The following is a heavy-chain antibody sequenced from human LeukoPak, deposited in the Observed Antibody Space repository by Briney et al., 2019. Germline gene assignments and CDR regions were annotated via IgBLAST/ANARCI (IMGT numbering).Heavy chain of an antibody. V-gene: IGHV3-74*03. CDR3: ARVGYYSSGPFSYFDY. D-gene: IGHD3-10*01. CDR2: IKSDGSGT. J-gene: IGHJ4*02. CDR1: GFAFSVSW. Sequence: GGSLRLSCAASGFAFSVSWMHWVRQAPGKGLVWVSVIKSDGSGTAYADSVKGRFTISRDSSENTLYLQMNSLRVEDTAVYYCARVGYYSSGPFSYFDYWGQGTLVTVSS.